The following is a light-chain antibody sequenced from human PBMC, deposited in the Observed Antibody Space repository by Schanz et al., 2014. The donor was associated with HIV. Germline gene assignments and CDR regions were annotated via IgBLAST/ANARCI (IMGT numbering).Light chain of an antibody. J-gene: IGLJ3*02. CDR2: SNS. CDR1: SSNLGSNT. CDR3: TTWDDSLKGWV. Sequence: QSVLTQPPSASGTPGQRVTISCSGSSSNLGSNTVNWYQQLPGTAPKLLIYSNSQRPSGVPDRFSGSKSGTSASLAISGLQSEDEADYYCTTWDDSLKGWVFGGGTKLTVL. V-gene: IGLV1-44*01.